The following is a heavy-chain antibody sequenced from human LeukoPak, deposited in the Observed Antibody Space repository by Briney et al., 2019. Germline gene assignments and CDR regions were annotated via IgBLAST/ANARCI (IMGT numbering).Heavy chain of an antibody. V-gene: IGHV4-59*01. J-gene: IGHJ5*02. CDR3: ARASPSRPSAMVRGVNPFDP. CDR1: GGSISSYY. Sequence: TASETLSLTCTVSGGSISSYYWSWIRQPPGKGLEWIGYIYYSGSTNYNPSLKSRVTISVDTSKNQFSLKLSSVTAADTAVYYCARASPSRPSAMVRGVNPFDPWGQGTLVTVSS. D-gene: IGHD3-10*01. CDR2: IYYSGST.